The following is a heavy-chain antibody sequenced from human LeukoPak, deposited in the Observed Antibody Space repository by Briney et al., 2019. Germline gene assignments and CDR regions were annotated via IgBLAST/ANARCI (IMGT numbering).Heavy chain of an antibody. CDR1: GYTFTGYY. V-gene: IGHV1-2*06. D-gene: IGHD2-15*01. CDR2: INPNSGGT. J-gene: IGHJ5*02. CDR3: ARGYCSCGSCNSVENWFDP. Sequence: GASVKVSCKAAGYTFTGYYMFWVRQAPGQGLEWTGRINPNSGGTNYAQQFQGRVTMTRDTSISTAYGELSRLRSADTAVYYCARGYCSCGSCNSVENWFDPWGQGTLVTVSS.